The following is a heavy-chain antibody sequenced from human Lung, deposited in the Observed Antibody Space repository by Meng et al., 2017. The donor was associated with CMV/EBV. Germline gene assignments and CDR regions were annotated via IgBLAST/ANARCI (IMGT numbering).Heavy chain of an antibody. CDR1: GFTFSSYA. V-gene: IGHV3-30-3*01. CDR2: ISYDGSNK. D-gene: IGHD6-19*01. CDR3: ARLAGGSGSEG. Sequence: GESLKISCAASGFTFSSYAMHWVRQAPGKGLEWVAVISYDGSNKYYADSVKGRFTTSRDNSKNTLYLQMNSLRAEDTAVYYCARLAGGSGSEGWGQGTLVTVSS. J-gene: IGHJ4*02.